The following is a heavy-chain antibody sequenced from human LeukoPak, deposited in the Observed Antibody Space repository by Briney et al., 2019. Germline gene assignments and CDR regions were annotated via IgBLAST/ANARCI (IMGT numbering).Heavy chain of an antibody. CDR3: ARDSPHQRFDY. CDR1: GYTFIDYW. Sequence: ASVKVSCKASGYTFIDYWIHWVRQAPGQGLEWMGRIDLKTGDIISAQKFQGRVTMTRDTSISTTYMDLSGLGTDDTAVYYCARDSPHQRFDYWGQGTLVTVSS. V-gene: IGHV1-2*02. CDR2: IDLKTGDI. J-gene: IGHJ4*02.